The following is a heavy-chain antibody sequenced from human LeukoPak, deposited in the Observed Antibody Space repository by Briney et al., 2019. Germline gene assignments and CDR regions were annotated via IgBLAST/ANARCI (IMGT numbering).Heavy chain of an antibody. CDR1: GGSISSSNYY. CDR2: IYFSGTT. D-gene: IGHD3-10*01. CDR3: ARQISDYYYYYMDV. J-gene: IGHJ6*03. V-gene: IGHV4-39*01. Sequence: SETLSLTCTVSGGSISSSNYYWGWIRQPPGKGLEWIGTIYFSGTTYYNPSLESRVTISEDTSKNQFSLTLRSVTAADTAVYYCARQISDYYYYYMDVWGKGTTVTVSS.